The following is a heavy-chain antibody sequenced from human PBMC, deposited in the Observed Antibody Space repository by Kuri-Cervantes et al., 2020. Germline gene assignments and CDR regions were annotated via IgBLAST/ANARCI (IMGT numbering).Heavy chain of an antibody. J-gene: IGHJ6*02. D-gene: IGHD3-3*01. CDR1: GYTFTNYY. CDR3: ARDLSGVETYYDFLGYYYGMDV. Sequence: ASVKVSCKASGYTFTNYYIHWVRQAPGQGLEWMGIINPSGGSTSYAQKFQGRVTMTTDTSTSTAYMELRSLRSDDTAVYYCARDLSGVETYYDFLGYYYGMDVWGQGTTVTVSS. CDR2: INPSGGST. V-gene: IGHV1-46*01.